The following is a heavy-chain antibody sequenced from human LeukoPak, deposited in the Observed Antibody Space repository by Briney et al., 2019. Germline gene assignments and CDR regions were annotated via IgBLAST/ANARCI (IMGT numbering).Heavy chain of an antibody. CDR3: ATIDSAAAPPGDY. CDR2: ISSSSSYI. Sequence: PGGSLRLSCAASGFTFSSNAMSWVRQAPGKGLEWVSSISSSSSYIYNADSVKGRFTISRDNAKNSLYLQMNSLRAEDTALYYCATIDSAAAPPGDYWGQGTLVTVSS. V-gene: IGHV3-21*04. D-gene: IGHD6-13*01. CDR1: GFTFSSNA. J-gene: IGHJ4*02.